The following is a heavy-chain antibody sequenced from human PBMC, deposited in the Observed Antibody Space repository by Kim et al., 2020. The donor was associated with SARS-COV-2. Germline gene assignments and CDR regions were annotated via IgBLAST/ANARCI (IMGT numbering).Heavy chain of an antibody. J-gene: IGHJ5*02. CDR2: INPNSGGT. CDR1: GYTFTGYY. CDR3: AREAQWLVHWFDP. V-gene: IGHV1-2*02. D-gene: IGHD6-19*01. Sequence: ASVKVSCKASGYTFTGYYMHWVRQAPGQGLEWMGWINPNSGGTNYAQKFQGRVTMTRDTSISTAYMELSRLRSDDTAVYYCAREAQWLVHWFDPWGQGTLVTVSS.